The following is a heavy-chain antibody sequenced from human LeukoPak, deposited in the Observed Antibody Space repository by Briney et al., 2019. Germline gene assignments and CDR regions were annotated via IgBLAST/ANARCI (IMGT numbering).Heavy chain of an antibody. D-gene: IGHD2-15*01. CDR1: GCSISSNGYL. V-gene: IGHV4-39*01. CDR2: IYYSRNT. CDR3: ASHGNIVVVVAARGFAP. J-gene: IGHJ5*02. Sequence: PSETLSVTCPVSGCSISSNGYLWGWIRQPRGKGLEWIGSIYYSRNTYYNPSLKSRITISVDTSKNQFSLKLSSVTAANTAFYYCASHGNIVVVVAARGFAPWGQGTLVTVSS.